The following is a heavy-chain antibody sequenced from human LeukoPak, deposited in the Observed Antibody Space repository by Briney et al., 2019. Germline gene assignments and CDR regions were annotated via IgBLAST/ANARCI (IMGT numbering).Heavy chain of an antibody. CDR3: VRLSSSRTGVFDP. J-gene: IGHJ5*02. CDR2: IYYSGNT. Sequence: PSETLSLTCTVSGVSTSRYYWSWIRQPPGKGLEWIGYIYYSGNTNYNPSLKSRVTISVDTSKNQFSLNLTSMTAADTAVYYCVRLSSSRTGVFDPWGQGTLVTVSS. CDR1: GVSTSRYY. D-gene: IGHD6-13*01. V-gene: IGHV4-59*08.